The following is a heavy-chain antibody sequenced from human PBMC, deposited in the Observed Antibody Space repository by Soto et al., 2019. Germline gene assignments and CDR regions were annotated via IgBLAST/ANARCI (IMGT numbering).Heavy chain of an antibody. D-gene: IGHD2-15*01. CDR2: ISGKNGNT. CDR3: ARVSSSIVVVPDYGMDV. J-gene: IGHJ6*02. Sequence: QVQLVQSGVEVKKPGASVKVSCKASGYTFISHGISWVRQAPGQGLEWMGWISGKNGNTNYAQKLQGRVTLTTDTSTSTAYMEMRSLRSDHTAVYYCARVSSSIVVVPDYGMDVWGQGTTGTVSS. V-gene: IGHV1-18*04. CDR1: GYTFISHG.